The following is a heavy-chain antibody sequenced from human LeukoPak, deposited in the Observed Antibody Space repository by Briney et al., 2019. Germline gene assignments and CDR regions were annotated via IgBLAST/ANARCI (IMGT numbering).Heavy chain of an antibody. V-gene: IGHV4-59*01. J-gene: IGHJ3*02. D-gene: IGHD6-19*01. Sequence: PSETLSLTCTVSGGSISSYYWSWIRQPPGKGLEWIGYIYYSGSTNYNPSLKSRVTISIDTSKNQFSLKLSSVTAADTAVYYCARESHLYSSATMKAFDIWGQGTMVTVSS. CDR3: ARESHLYSSATMKAFDI. CDR1: GGSISSYY. CDR2: IYYSGST.